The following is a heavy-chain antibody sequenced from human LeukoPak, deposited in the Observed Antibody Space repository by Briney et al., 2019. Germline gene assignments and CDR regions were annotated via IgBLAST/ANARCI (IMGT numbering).Heavy chain of an antibody. V-gene: IGHV4-4*07. J-gene: IGHJ6*03. CDR3: ARVEYSSSSGYYFYMDV. D-gene: IGHD6-6*01. CDR2: IYTTGST. Sequence: PSETLSLTFTVSGGSISSYYWSWIRQPAGKGLEWVGRIYTTGSTNYNPSLKSRVTMSVDTSTNQFSLKLSSVTAADTAVYYCARVEYSSSSGYYFYMDVWGKGTTVTVSS. CDR1: GGSISSYY.